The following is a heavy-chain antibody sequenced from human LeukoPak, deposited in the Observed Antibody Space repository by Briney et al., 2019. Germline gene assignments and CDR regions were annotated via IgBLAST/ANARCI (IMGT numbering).Heavy chain of an antibody. CDR1: GFTFSTYG. CDR3: AKGASGCSSTRCSLYYFDY. CDR2: ISYDGSNK. J-gene: IGHJ4*02. D-gene: IGHD2-2*01. V-gene: IGHV3-30*18. Sequence: PGRSLRLSCGASGFTFSTYGMHWVRQAPGKGLEWVAVISYDGSNKYYADSVKGRFTISRDNSKNTLHLQMNSLRAEDTAVYYCAKGASGCSSTRCSLYYFDYWGQGTLVTVSS.